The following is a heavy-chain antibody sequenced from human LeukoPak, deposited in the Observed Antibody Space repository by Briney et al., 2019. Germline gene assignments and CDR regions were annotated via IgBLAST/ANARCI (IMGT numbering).Heavy chain of an antibody. J-gene: IGHJ6*02. V-gene: IGHV1-69*04. D-gene: IGHD6-13*01. CDR3: ARDPIAGYYYYYGMDV. CDR1: GGTLSSYA. CDR2: IIPILGIA. Sequence: SVKVSCKASGGTLSSYAISWVRQAPGQGLEWMGRIIPILGIANYAQKFQGRVTITADKSTSTAYMELSSLRSEDTAVYYCARDPIAGYYYYYGMDVWGQGTTVTVSS.